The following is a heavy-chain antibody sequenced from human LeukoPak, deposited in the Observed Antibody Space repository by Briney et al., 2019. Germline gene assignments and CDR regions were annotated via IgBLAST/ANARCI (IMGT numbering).Heavy chain of an antibody. CDR3: ARPKWLRSSSYAFDI. CDR2: INPNSGDT. J-gene: IGHJ3*02. D-gene: IGHD5-12*01. CDR1: GYTFTSYG. V-gene: IGHV1-2*02. Sequence: ASVKVSFKASGYTFTSYGINWVRQAPGQGLEWMGWINPNSGDTNYAQKFQGRVTMTRDTSISTAYMELSRLRSDDTAVYYCARPKWLRSSSYAFDIWGQGTMVTVSS.